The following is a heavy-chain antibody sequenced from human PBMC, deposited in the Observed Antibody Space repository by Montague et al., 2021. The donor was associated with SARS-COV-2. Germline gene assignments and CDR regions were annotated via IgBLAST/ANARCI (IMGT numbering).Heavy chain of an antibody. V-gene: IGHV2-70*11. CDR1: GFSLSTSGMC. D-gene: IGHD3-10*01. Sequence: PALVKPTQTLTLTCTFSGFSLSTSGMCVSWIRQPSGKALEWLARIDWDDDKHYSTSLKTRLTISKDTSKNQVVLTMTNMDPVDTATYYCARSSVVRGVSLDYWGQGTLVTVSS. CDR2: IDWDDDK. CDR3: ARSSVVRGVSLDY. J-gene: IGHJ4*02.